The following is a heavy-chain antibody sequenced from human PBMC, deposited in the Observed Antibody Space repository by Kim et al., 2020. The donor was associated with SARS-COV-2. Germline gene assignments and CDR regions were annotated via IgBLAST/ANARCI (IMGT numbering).Heavy chain of an antibody. CDR1: GGSISTSNYF. Sequence: SETLSLNCAVSGGSISTSNYFWGWIRQPPGKGLEWVGSISSSGSTYHSPSLKSRVTISVDTSKNQFSLNLTSVTAADTAVYYCTVTVPSPLVTYHYNSGAHPIWGRGTRVNVS. V-gene: IGHV4-39*07. CDR2: ISSSGST. D-gene: IGHD2-21*02. J-gene: IGHJ3*02. CDR3: TVTVPSPLVTYHYNSGAHPI.